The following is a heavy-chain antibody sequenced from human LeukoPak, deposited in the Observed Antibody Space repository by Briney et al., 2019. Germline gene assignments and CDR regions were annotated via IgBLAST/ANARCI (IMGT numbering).Heavy chain of an antibody. Sequence: GGSLRLSCAASGFNFSTYAMHWVRQAPGKGLEWVAVITFDGDYKYYGDSVRGRFSISRDISKSMLYLQMNSLIPEDTAVYYCATGNKLPQPPFDPWGQGTLVTVSS. CDR2: ITFDGDYK. CDR1: GFNFSTYA. J-gene: IGHJ5*02. D-gene: IGHD1/OR15-1a*01. V-gene: IGHV3-30*04. CDR3: ATGNKLPQPPFDP.